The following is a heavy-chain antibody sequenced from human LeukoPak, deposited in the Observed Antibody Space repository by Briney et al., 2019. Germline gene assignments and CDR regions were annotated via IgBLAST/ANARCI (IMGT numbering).Heavy chain of an antibody. CDR3: ARDYYDSSGDY. CDR2: ISSGSSTT. V-gene: IGHV3-48*01. J-gene: IGHJ4*02. CDR1: GFTFSNYG. Sequence: GGSLRLSCAASGFTFSNYGMNWVRQAPGKGLECVSYISSGSSTTYYADSVKGRFTISRDNAENLLYLQMNSLRAEDTAVYYCARDYYDSSGDYWGQGTLVTVSS. D-gene: IGHD3-22*01.